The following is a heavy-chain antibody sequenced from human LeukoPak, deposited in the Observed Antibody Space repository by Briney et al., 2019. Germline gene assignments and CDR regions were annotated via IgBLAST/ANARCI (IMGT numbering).Heavy chain of an antibody. V-gene: IGHV4-34*01. CDR3: ARGTTQRYCSSTSCYYAFDI. CDR2: INHSGST. CDR1: GGSFSGYY. D-gene: IGHD2-2*01. J-gene: IGHJ3*02. Sequence: PSETLSLTCAVYGGSFSGYYWSWIRQPPGKGLEWIGEINHSGSTNYNPSLKSRVTISVDTSKNQFSLKLSSVTAADTAVYYCARGTTQRYCSSTSCYYAFDIWGQGTVVTVSS.